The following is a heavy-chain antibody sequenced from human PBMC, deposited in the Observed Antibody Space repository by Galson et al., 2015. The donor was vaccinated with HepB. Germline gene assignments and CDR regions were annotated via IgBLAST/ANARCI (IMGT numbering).Heavy chain of an antibody. CDR2: IRSNANSYAT. CDR1: GFTFSGSA. CDR3: TRLGVYCTNGVCLD. V-gene: IGHV3-73*01. D-gene: IGHD2-8*01. J-gene: IGHJ4*02. Sequence: SLRLSCAASGFTFSGSAMHWVRQASGQGLEWVGRIRSNANSYATAYAASVKGRFTISRDDSKNTAYLQMNSLKTEDTAVYYRTRLGVYCTNGVCLDWCQGTLVTVSS.